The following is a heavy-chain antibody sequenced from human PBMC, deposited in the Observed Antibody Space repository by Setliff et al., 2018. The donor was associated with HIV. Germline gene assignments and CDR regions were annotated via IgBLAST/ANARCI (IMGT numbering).Heavy chain of an antibody. D-gene: IGHD2-2*01. V-gene: IGHV4-38-2*01. J-gene: IGHJ4*02. CDR3: ARRNVVVPAALDY. Sequence: PSETLSLTCAVSGFSISSGYYWGWIRQPPGKGLEWIGFIYHSGSTYYNPSLKSRVTISVDTSKNQFSLKLSSVTAADTAVYYCARRNVVVPAALDYWGQGTLVTV. CDR2: IYHSGST. CDR1: GFSISSGYY.